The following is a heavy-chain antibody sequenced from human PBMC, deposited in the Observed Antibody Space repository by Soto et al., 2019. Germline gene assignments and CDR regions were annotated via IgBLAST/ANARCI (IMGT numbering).Heavy chain of an antibody. CDR2: IIPIFGTA. V-gene: IGHV1-69*13. J-gene: IGHJ4*02. CDR3: ARVGDYYDSSGLSGPPSY. CDR1: GGTFSSYA. D-gene: IGHD3-22*01. Sequence: VASVKVSCKASGGTFSSYAISWVRQAPGQGLEWMGGIIPIFGTANYAQKFQGRVTITADESTSTAYMELSSLRSEDTAVYYCARVGDYYDSSGLSGPPSYWGQGTLVTVSS.